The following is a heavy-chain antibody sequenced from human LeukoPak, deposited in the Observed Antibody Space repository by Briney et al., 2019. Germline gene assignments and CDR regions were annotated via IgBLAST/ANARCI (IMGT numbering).Heavy chain of an antibody. V-gene: IGHV4-59*01. CDR1: GGSISSYY. Sequence: KPSETLSLTCTVSGGSISSYYWSWIRQPPGKGLEWIGYIYYTGTTHYNPSLQSRVSISIDTSKNQFSLKLRSVTAVDTAVYYCARWGHFDTSGYFVADYWGQGTLITVSS. D-gene: IGHD3-22*01. J-gene: IGHJ4*02. CDR3: ARWGHFDTSGYFVADY. CDR2: IYYTGTT.